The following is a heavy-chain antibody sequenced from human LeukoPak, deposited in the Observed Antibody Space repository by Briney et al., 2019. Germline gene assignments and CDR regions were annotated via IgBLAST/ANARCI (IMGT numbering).Heavy chain of an antibody. D-gene: IGHD3-10*01. J-gene: IGHJ4*02. CDR1: GYTFTGYY. CDR2: INPNSGGT. V-gene: IGHV1-2*06. Sequence: RGASLKVSCKASGYTFTGYYMHWVRQAPGQGLEWMGRINPNSGGTNYAQKFQGRVTMTRDTSISTAYMELSRLRSDDTALYYCARVPRSGSYIYFDYWGQGTLVTVSS. CDR3: ARVPRSGSYIYFDY.